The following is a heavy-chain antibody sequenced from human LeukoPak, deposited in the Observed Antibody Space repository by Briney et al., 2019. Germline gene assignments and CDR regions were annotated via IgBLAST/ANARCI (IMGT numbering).Heavy chain of an antibody. V-gene: IGHV4-38-2*02. J-gene: IGHJ3*02. Sequence: SETLSLTCTVSGYSISSGYYWGWIRQPPGKGLEWIGSIYHSGSTYYNPSLKSRVTISVDTSKNQFSLKLSSVTAADTAVYYRARVGVVVPTGAFDIWGQGTMVTVSS. CDR1: GYSISSGYY. D-gene: IGHD2-2*01. CDR2: IYHSGST. CDR3: ARVGVVVPTGAFDI.